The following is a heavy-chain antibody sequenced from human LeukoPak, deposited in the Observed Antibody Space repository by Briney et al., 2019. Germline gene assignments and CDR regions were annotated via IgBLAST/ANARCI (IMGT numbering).Heavy chain of an antibody. D-gene: IGHD3-22*01. Sequence: GASVKVSCKASGGTFSSYAISWVRQAPGQGLEWMGGIIPIFGTANYAQKFQGRVTITTDESTSTAYMELSSLRSEDTAVYYCASTTYYYDSSGYSSYYFDYWGQGTLVTASS. J-gene: IGHJ4*02. CDR2: IIPIFGTA. CDR1: GGTFSSYA. CDR3: ASTTYYYDSSGYSSYYFDY. V-gene: IGHV1-69*05.